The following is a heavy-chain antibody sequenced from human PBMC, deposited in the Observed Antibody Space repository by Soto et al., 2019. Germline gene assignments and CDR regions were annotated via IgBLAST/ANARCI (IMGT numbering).Heavy chain of an antibody. CDR1: GYTFTVYY. Sequence: GASVKVSWKASGYTFTVYYMHWVRQAPGQGLEWMGWINPNSGGTNYAQKFQGWVTMTRDTSISTAYMELSRLRSDDTAVYYCARGPLLRYFDWALGGWFDPWGQGILVTVSS. J-gene: IGHJ5*02. D-gene: IGHD3-9*01. V-gene: IGHV1-2*04. CDR2: INPNSGGT. CDR3: ARGPLLRYFDWALGGWFDP.